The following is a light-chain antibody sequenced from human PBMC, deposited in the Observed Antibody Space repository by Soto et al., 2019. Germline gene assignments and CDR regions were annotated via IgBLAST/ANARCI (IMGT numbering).Light chain of an antibody. CDR3: SSYTSSDSYV. J-gene: IGLJ1*01. Sequence: QSALTQPASVSGSPGQSITISCTGTSSDVGAYNYLSWYQHHPGKAPKVIIYEVTNRPSGVSSRFSGSKSGNTASLTISGLQAEDEADYYCSSYTSSDSYVFGTGTKLTVL. CDR2: EVT. CDR1: SSDVGAYNY. V-gene: IGLV2-14*01.